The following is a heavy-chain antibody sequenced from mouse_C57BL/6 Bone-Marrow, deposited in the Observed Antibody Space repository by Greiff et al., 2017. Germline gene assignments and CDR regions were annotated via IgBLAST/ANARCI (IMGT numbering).Heavy chain of an antibody. CDR2: ILPSIGRT. CDR1: DSEVFPIAY. J-gene: IGHJ3*01. CDR3: AREDYYGSGAWFAY. Sequence: QVQLKESGSELRSPGSSVKLSCKDFDSEVFPIAYMSWVRQKPGHGFEWIGGILPSIGRTIYGEKFEDKATLDADTLSNTAYLELNSLTSEDSAIYYCAREDYYGSGAWFAYWGQGTLVTVSA. D-gene: IGHD1-1*01. V-gene: IGHV15-2*01.